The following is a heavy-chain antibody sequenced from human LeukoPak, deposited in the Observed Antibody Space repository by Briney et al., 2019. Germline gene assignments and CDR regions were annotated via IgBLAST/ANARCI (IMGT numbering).Heavy chain of an antibody. V-gene: IGHV4-59*08. CDR3: ARDKLIPISGFDP. Sequence: SETLSLTCSVSGGSVSRYYWNWIRQPPGKGLEWIGYIHYSGTTNYNPSLKSRVTISVDTSKNQFSLKLSSMTAADTAVYYCARDKLIPISGFDPRGQGTLVTVSS. CDR1: GGSVSRYY. D-gene: IGHD2-2*02. J-gene: IGHJ5*02. CDR2: IHYSGTT.